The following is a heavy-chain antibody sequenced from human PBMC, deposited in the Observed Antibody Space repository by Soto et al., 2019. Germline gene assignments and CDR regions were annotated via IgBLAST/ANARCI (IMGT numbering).Heavy chain of an antibody. V-gene: IGHV1-18*01. J-gene: IGHJ4*02. CDR3: ARGESLWE. CDR1: GYSFPSYG. Sequence: QVQLVQSGAEVKKPGSSVRVFCKASGYSFPSYGISWVRQAPGQGLEWMGWISIHNRNTYYAEKFQGRVTMTADTSTTTAHLELRSLRSDDTAVYYCARGESLWEWGQGTLVTVSS. CDR2: ISIHNRNT. D-gene: IGHD3-16*01.